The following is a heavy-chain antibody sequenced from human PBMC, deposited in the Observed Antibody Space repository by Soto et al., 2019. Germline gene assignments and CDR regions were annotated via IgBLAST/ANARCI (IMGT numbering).Heavy chain of an antibody. CDR2: ISSSSSYT. Sequence: PGGSLRLSCAASGFTFSSYSMNWVRQAPGKGLEWVSYISSSSSYTNYADSVKGRFTISRDNAKNSLYLQMNSLRAEDTAVYYCARRTNYYDSSGYYSWFDPWGQGTLVTVSS. D-gene: IGHD3-22*01. J-gene: IGHJ5*02. V-gene: IGHV3-21*04. CDR1: GFTFSSYS. CDR3: ARRTNYYDSSGYYSWFDP.